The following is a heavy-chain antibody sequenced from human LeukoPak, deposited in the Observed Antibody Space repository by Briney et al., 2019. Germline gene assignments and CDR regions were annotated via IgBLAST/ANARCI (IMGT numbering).Heavy chain of an antibody. J-gene: IGHJ4*02. V-gene: IGHV1-69*13. CDR1: GRTFSSYA. Sequence: SSEKVPCKASGRTFSSYAISWVRQAPGQGLEWMGGIIPIFGTANYAQKFQGRVTITANESTSTAYMELGSLRSEDTAVYYCARAATLTSPWVNYCGQGTLVTVSS. D-gene: IGHD3-16*01. CDR3: ARAATLTSPWVNY. CDR2: IIPIFGTA.